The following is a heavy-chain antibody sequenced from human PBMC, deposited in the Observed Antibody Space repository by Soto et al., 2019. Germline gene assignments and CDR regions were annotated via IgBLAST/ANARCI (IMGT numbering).Heavy chain of an antibody. CDR2: IIPILGIA. J-gene: IGHJ4*02. D-gene: IGHD4-17*01. CDR3: ARDASGDYGY. CDR1: GGTFSSYT. V-gene: IGHV1-69*08. Sequence: QVQLVQSGAEVKKPGSSVKVSCKASGGTFSSYTISWVRQAPGQGLEWMGRIIPILGIANYAQKFQGRVTITADKSTSTAYMELSNLRSEDTAVYYCARDASGDYGYWGQGTLVTVSS.